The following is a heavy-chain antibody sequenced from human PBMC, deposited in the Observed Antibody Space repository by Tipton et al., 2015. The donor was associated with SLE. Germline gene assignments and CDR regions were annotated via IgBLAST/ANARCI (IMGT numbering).Heavy chain of an antibody. CDR3: AKFGAFYDSSGHNYFDP. CDR1: GDSINGRY. Sequence: TLSLTCTVSGDSINGRYWSWIRQPPGKGLEYIGYVYHTGASIYNPSLKNRVSISVDTSRNQFSLTLSSGTVADTAMYYCAKFGAFYDSSGHNYFDPWGQGTLVTVSS. D-gene: IGHD3-22*01. V-gene: IGHV4-59*11. J-gene: IGHJ5*02. CDR2: VYHTGAS.